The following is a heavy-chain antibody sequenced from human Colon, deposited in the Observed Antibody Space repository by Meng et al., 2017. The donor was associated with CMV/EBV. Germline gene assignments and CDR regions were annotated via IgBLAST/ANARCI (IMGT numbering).Heavy chain of an antibody. CDR2: IIPIFGTA. D-gene: IGHD2-2*01. V-gene: IGHV1-69*05. J-gene: IGHJ6*02. Sequence: SVKVSCKASGGTFSSYAISWVRQAPGQGLEWMGGIIPIFGTANYAQKFQGRVTITTDESTSTAYMELSSLRSEDTAMYYCARARSGGDIVVVPAYYYYGMDVWGQGTTVTVSS. CDR1: GGTFSSYA. CDR3: ARARSGGDIVVVPAYYYYGMDV.